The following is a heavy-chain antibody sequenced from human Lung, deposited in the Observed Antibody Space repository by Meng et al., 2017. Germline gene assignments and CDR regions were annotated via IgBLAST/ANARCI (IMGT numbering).Heavy chain of an antibody. D-gene: IGHD2-8*01. CDR1: GYTFTSYA. Sequence: QVQLVQSGAEVKKPGASVKASCKASGYTFTSYAMHWVRQAPGQRLEVMGWINAGNGNTKYSQKFQGRVTITRDTSASTAYMELSSLRSEDTAVYYCARGEGYCTNGVCSPGYWGQGTLVTVSS. CDR2: INAGNGNT. CDR3: ARGEGYCTNGVCSPGY. V-gene: IGHV1-3*01. J-gene: IGHJ4*02.